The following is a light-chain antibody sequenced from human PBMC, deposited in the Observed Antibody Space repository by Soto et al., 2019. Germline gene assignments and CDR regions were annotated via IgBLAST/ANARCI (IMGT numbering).Light chain of an antibody. CDR2: GAS. CDR3: QQYENWPRQVT. V-gene: IGKV3-15*01. Sequence: EIVMTQSPATLSVSPGERATLSCRASQSVSSNLAWYQQKPGQAPRLLIYGASTRATGIPARFSGSGSGTEFALTISTLRSEDFAVYYCQQYENWPRQVTFGQGNKLEIK. J-gene: IGKJ2*01. CDR1: QSVSSN.